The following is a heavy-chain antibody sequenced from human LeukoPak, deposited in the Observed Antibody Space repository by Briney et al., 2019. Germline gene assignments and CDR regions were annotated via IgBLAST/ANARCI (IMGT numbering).Heavy chain of an antibody. V-gene: IGHV3-73*01. J-gene: IGHJ5*02. D-gene: IGHD2-8*01. CDR3: TTPNEGNWFDP. CDR1: GFAFSDSA. Sequence: QPGGSLRLSCAASGFAFSDSAIHRVRQASGKGLDWVGRIRDRGYGHATAYAASVKGRFTLSRDDSKNTAYLQMNSLKTEDSALYYCTTPNEGNWFDPWGQGTLVTVSS. CDR2: IRDRGYGHAT.